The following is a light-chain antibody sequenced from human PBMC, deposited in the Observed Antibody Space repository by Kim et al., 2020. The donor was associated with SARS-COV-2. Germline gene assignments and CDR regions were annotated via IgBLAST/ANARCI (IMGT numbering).Light chain of an antibody. Sequence: TLSASVGDTVTITCRASQSITSGLAWYQQKPGKAPKRLIYAVSSLDSGVPSRFSGSGSGTQFILTISSLQPDDFATYYCQQHNGYFGGGTKVDIK. J-gene: IGKJ4*01. CDR2: AVS. CDR3: QQHNGY. V-gene: IGKV1-5*01. CDR1: QSITSG.